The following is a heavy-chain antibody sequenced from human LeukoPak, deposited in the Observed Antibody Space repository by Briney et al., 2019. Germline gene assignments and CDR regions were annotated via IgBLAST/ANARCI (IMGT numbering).Heavy chain of an antibody. CDR1: GFPFSVYW. V-gene: IGHV3-7*04. CDR2: QVGQGNDI. D-gene: IGHD7-27*01. J-gene: IGHJ4*02. Sequence: PGGSLRLSCAASGFPFSVYWMSWVRQSPGKGLEWVANQVGQGNDIWYVDSVKGRFTISRDNAKNSLSLQMSSLRVEDTGVYYCVRAATGASFDLWGQGTLVTVSS. CDR3: VRAATGASFDL.